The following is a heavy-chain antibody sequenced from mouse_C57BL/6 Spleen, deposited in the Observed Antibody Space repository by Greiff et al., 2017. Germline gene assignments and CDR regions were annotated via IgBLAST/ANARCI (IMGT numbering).Heavy chain of an antibody. CDR3: ARGDSTTVVAIDY. J-gene: IGHJ2*01. V-gene: IGHV1-64*01. CDR1: GYTFTSYW. D-gene: IGHD1-1*01. Sequence: QVHVKQPGAELVKPGASVKLSCKASGYTFTSYWMHWVKQRPGQGLEWIGMIHPNRGSTNYNEKFKSKATLTVDKSSSTAYMQLSSLTSEDSAVYYCARGDSTTVVAIDYWGQGTTLTVSS. CDR2: IHPNRGST.